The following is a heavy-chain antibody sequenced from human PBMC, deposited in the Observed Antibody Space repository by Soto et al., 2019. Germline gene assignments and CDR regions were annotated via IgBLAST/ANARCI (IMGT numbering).Heavy chain of an antibody. V-gene: IGHV4-31*03. CDR3: ASLPYGSGIHYFDY. J-gene: IGHJ4*02. D-gene: IGHD3-10*01. CDR1: GGSISSGGYY. CDR2: IYYSGST. Sequence: SETLSLTCTVSGGSISSGGYYWSWIRQHPGKGLEWIGYIYYSGSTYYNPSLKSRVTISVDTSKNQFSLKLSSVTAADTAVYYCASLPYGSGIHYFDYWGQGTLVTVSS.